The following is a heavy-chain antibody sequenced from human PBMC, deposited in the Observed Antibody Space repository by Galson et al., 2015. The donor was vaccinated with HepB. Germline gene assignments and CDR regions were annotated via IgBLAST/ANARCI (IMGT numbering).Heavy chain of an antibody. CDR1: GFTFDIYS. J-gene: IGHJ4*02. CDR2: ISSSSGYI. Sequence: SLRLSCAASGFTFDIYSMNWVRQAPGKGLEWISSISSSSGYINYADSVKGRFIISRDNAKNSLHLQMNSLRAEDTAVYYCSREDFRTVTTDDYWGPGTLVTVSS. V-gene: IGHV3-21*01. CDR3: SREDFRTVTTDDY. D-gene: IGHD4-11*01.